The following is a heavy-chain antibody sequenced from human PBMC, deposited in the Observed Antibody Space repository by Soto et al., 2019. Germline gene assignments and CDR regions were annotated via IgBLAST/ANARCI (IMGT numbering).Heavy chain of an antibody. CDR1: GGSFSGYY. D-gene: IGHD2-2*02. CDR2: INPSGST. V-gene: IGHV4-34*01. CDR3: ARDGYSGYCSSTSCYTFDY. Sequence: PSETLSLTCAVYGGSFSGYYWSWIRKPPGKGLEWIGEINPSGSTNYNPSLKSRVTISVDTSKNQFSLKMSSVTAADTSVYYCARDGYSGYCSSTSCYTFDYWGQGTLVTVSS. J-gene: IGHJ4*02.